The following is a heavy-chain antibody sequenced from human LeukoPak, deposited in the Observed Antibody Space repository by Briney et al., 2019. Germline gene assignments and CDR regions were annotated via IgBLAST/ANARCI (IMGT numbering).Heavy chain of an antibody. V-gene: IGHV3-48*03. J-gene: IGHJ4*02. CDR1: GFTFSSYE. D-gene: IGHD6-13*01. CDR2: ISSSGSTI. CDR3: ELGDSSSWYEGDYFDY. Sequence: PGASLRLSCAASGFTFSSYEMNWVRQAPGKGLEWVSYISSSGSTIYYADSVKGRFTISRDNAKNSLYLQMNSLRAEDTAVYYCELGDSSSWYEGDYFDYWGQGTLVTVSS.